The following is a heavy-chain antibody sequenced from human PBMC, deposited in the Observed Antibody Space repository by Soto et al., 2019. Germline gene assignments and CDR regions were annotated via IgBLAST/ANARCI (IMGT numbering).Heavy chain of an antibody. CDR3: ARDRRVTDKRRFDP. CDR2: IYYSGST. CDR1: GVSISSGDYY. J-gene: IGHJ5*02. Sequence: PSETLSLTCTVSGVSISSGDYYWSWIRQPPGKGLEWIGYIYYSGSTYYNPSLKSRVTISVDTSKNQFSLKLSSVTAADTAVYYCARDRRVTDKRRFDPWGQGTLVTVSS. V-gene: IGHV4-30-4*01. D-gene: IGHD1-1*01.